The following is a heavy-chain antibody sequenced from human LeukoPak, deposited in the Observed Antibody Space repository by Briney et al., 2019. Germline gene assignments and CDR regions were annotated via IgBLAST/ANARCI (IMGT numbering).Heavy chain of an antibody. Sequence: SETLSLTCSVSGDSISSGSYYWGWIRQPPGKGLEWIGSIHHGGTTYYNPSLKSRVTISVDTKNQFSLNLNSVTAADTAVYYCARHHYYENSGFYTPSGYWGRGTLVTVSS. V-gene: IGHV4-39*01. D-gene: IGHD3-22*01. CDR2: IHHGGTT. CDR1: GDSISSGSYY. CDR3: ARHHYYENSGFYTPSGY. J-gene: IGHJ4*02.